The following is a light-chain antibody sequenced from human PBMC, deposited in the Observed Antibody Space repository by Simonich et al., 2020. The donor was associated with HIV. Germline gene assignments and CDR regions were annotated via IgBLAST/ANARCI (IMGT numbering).Light chain of an antibody. CDR1: QSVSSN. Sequence: EIVMMQSPATLSVSPGERDTLSCRASQSVSSNLAWYQQKPGQAPRLLLYGASTRATGIPARFSGSGSGTEFTLTITSMQAEDFAVYYCQQYNNWPLFFGQGTKVEIK. V-gene: IGKV3-15*01. CDR2: GAS. CDR3: QQYNNWPLF. J-gene: IGKJ2*01.